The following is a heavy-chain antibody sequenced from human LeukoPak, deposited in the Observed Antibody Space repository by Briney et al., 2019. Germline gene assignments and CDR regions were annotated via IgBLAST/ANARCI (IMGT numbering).Heavy chain of an antibody. CDR1: GFKFSSYC. D-gene: IGHD3-16*01. Sequence: GGSLRLSCAASGFKFSSYCMMWVRQAPGKGLEWVATINEDENEKFYVDSVKGRFTISRDNAKNSLYLQMNSLRAEDTAVYYCARVGAGLRLGDYYYYYYYMDVWGKGTTVTISS. V-gene: IGHV3-7*03. CDR2: INEDENEK. J-gene: IGHJ6*03. CDR3: ARVGAGLRLGDYYYYYYYMDV.